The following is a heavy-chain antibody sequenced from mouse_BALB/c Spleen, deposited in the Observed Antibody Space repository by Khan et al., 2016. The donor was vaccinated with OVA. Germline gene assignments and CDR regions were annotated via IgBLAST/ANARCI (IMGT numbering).Heavy chain of an antibody. CDR1: GFSLTDFG. V-gene: IGHV2-6*02. CDR3: ARNSYPDAMDY. J-gene: IGHJ4*01. CDR2: IWSDGTT. Sequence: QVQLKESGPGLVAPSQSLSITCTVSGFSLTDFGVHWVRQPPGKGLEWLVLIWSDGTTTYNSALKSRLSISQDPSKSQVFLKMNSLQTDDTAMYYCARNSYPDAMDYWGQGTSVTVSS.